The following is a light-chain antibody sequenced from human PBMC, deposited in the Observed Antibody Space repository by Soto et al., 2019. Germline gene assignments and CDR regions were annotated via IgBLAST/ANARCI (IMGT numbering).Light chain of an antibody. CDR2: DAS. V-gene: IGKV3-11*01. Sequence: EIVLTQSPATLSLSPGERATLSCRASPSIGSYLAWYQQKPGQAPRLLIYDASNRATGIPARFSGSGSGTDFTITISSLETEDFAVYYGQQRSNWLFGQGTKLEIK. CDR1: PSIGSY. CDR3: QQRSNWL. J-gene: IGKJ2*01.